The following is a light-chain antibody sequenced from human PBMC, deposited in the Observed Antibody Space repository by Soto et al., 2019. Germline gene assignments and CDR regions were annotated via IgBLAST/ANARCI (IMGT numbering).Light chain of an antibody. CDR1: QSIIIN. CDR2: DAS. J-gene: IGKJ5*01. CDR3: QQRSNWPPIN. Sequence: EIVMTHSPATLPVSPVERATLSFSSSQSIIINLAWYQQTPGQAPRLLIYDASNRATGIPARFSGSGSGTDFTLTIRSLEPEDFAVYYCQQRSNWPPINCGQGTRLENK. V-gene: IGKV3-11*01.